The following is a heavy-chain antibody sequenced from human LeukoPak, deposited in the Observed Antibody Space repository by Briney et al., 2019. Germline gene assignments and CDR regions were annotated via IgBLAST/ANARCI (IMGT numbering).Heavy chain of an antibody. CDR1: GFIFSTYW. D-gene: IGHD3-16*01. V-gene: IGHV3-7*03. Sequence: GGSLRLSCAASGFIFSTYWMTWVRQAPGKGLEWVATIKYDGDEKFYVDSVTGRFTISRDNAKNSLYLQMNSLRAEDTAVYYCASGWNGGVITPEYYFDYWGQGTLVTVSS. J-gene: IGHJ4*02. CDR3: ASGWNGGVITPEYYFDY. CDR2: IKYDGDEK.